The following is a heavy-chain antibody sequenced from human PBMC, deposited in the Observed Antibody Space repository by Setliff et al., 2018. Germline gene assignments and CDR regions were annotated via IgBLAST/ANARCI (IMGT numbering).Heavy chain of an antibody. V-gene: IGHV3-7*01. CDR3: ARETTYYDILTGYPLFDY. Sequence: PSETLSLTCAVYGGSFSGYYWSWVRQAPGKGLEWVANIKQDGSEKYYVDAVKGRFTISRDNAKNSLYLQMNSLRAEDTAVYYCARETTYYDILTGYPLFDYWGQGTLVTVSS. D-gene: IGHD3-9*01. CDR2: IKQDGSEK. J-gene: IGHJ4*02. CDR1: GGSFSGYY.